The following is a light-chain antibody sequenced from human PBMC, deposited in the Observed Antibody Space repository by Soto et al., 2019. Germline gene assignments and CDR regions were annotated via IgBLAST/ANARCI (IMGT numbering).Light chain of an antibody. Sequence: QSVLTQPPSVSGAPGQRVTISGTGSSSNIGAGYDVHWYQQLPGTAPKLLIYSNSNRPSGVPDRFSGSKSGTSASLAITGLQAEDEADYYCQSYDSSLSVVFGGGTKVTVL. CDR1: SSNIGAGYD. J-gene: IGLJ2*01. CDR2: SNS. V-gene: IGLV1-40*01. CDR3: QSYDSSLSVV.